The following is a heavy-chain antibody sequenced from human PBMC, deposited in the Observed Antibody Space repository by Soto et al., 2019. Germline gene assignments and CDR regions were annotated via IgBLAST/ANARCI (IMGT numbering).Heavy chain of an antibody. Sequence: PSETLSLTCTVSGGSISSYYWTWIRQPPGKGLEWIGYIYYSGSTNYSPSLKSRVTISVDTSKSQFSLKLNSVTAADTAVYYCARGPTVNYYYYGMAVWGQGTTVTVSS. V-gene: IGHV4-59*01. J-gene: IGHJ6*02. CDR1: GGSISSYY. D-gene: IGHD4-4*01. CDR2: IYYSGST. CDR3: ARGPTVNYYYYGMAV.